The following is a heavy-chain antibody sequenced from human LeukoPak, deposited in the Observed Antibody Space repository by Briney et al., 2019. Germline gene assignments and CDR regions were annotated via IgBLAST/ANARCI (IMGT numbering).Heavy chain of an antibody. CDR2: ISSSSTSI. D-gene: IGHD4-23*01. J-gene: IGHJ4*01. Sequence: PWGSLTLSCAASGFTFSIYSMNWVRQPPGKGLERVSYISSSSTSIYYAEPVKRRFTISRDNAKNSLYLQMNSLRDDDTAVYYCASSDDYGGNRFDYWGHGTPVTVSS. CDR1: GFTFSIYS. CDR3: ASSDDYGGNRFDY. V-gene: IGHV3-48*02.